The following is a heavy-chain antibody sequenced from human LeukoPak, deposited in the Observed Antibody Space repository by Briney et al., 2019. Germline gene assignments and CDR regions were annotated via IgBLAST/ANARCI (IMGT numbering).Heavy chain of an antibody. J-gene: IGHJ4*02. CDR1: GGSISSHY. V-gene: IGHV4-59*11. D-gene: IGHD3-3*01. CDR3: ARVSGTIFGVVDY. Sequence: SETLSPICTVSGGSISSHYWSWILQPPGKGLEWIGYIYYSGSTNYNPSLKSQVTISVDTSKNQFSLKLSSVTAADTAVYYCARVSGTIFGVVDYWGQGTLVTVSS. CDR2: IYYSGST.